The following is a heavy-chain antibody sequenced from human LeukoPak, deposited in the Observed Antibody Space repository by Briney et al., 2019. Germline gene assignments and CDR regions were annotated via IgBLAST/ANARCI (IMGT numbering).Heavy chain of an antibody. CDR2: IYYSGST. CDR1: GVSVSSGSYY. V-gene: IGHV4-61*01. D-gene: IGHD2-2*01. J-gene: IGHJ6*02. Sequence: ASETLSLTCTVSGVSVSSGSYYWSWIRQPPGKGLEWIGYIYYSGSTNYNPSLKSRVTISVDTSKNQFSLKLSSVTAADTAVYYCAREVVVVPAAIVSYYYYGMDVWGQGTTVTVSS. CDR3: AREVVVVPAAIVSYYYYGMDV.